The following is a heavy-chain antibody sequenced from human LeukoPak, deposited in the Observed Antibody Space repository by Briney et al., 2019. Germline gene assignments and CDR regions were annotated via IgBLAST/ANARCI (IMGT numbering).Heavy chain of an antibody. Sequence: SETLSLTCTVSGGSISSSSYYWGWIRQPPGKGLEWNGSIYYSGSTDYNPSLKSRVTISVDTSKNQFSLKLSSVTAADTAVYYCAREVVLMVYARKFLPFDYWGQGTLVTVSS. CDR2: IYYSGST. J-gene: IGHJ4*02. CDR3: AREVVLMVYARKFLPFDY. D-gene: IGHD2-8*01. CDR1: GGSISSSSYY. V-gene: IGHV4-39*07.